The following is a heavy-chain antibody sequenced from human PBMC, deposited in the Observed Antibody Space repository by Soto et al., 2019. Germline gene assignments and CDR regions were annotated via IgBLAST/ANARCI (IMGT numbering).Heavy chain of an antibody. D-gene: IGHD6-6*01. CDR1: GFTFSSYA. Sequence: QVQLVESGGGVVQPGRSLRLSCAASGFTFSSYAMHWVRQAPGKGLEWVAVISYDGSNKYYADSVKGRFTISRDNSKNTLYLQMNSLRAEDTAVYYCARERSSSSWFGPYYCMDVWGQGTTVTVSS. CDR2: ISYDGSNK. V-gene: IGHV3-30-3*01. CDR3: ARERSSSSWFGPYYCMDV. J-gene: IGHJ6*02.